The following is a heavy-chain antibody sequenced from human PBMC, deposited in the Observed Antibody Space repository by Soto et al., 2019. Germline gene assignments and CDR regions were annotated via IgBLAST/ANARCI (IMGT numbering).Heavy chain of an antibody. J-gene: IGHJ3*02. V-gene: IGHV1-3*01. CDR1: GYTFTSNA. CDR3: ASKVSLSNDAFDI. CDR2: INAGSGNT. Sequence: HVQFVLSGAEVKKPGASVKVSCKASGYTFTSNALHWVRQAPGQRLEWMGWINAGSGNTKYSQRFQGRVTITGDTSASTAYMELSSLRSEDTAMYFCASKVSLSNDAFDIWGQGTMVTVSS.